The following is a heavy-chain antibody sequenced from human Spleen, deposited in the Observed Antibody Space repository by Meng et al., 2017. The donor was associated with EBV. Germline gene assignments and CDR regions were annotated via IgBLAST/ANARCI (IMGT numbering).Heavy chain of an antibody. V-gene: IGHV2-5*02. CDR1: GFSLSTSGVG. D-gene: IGHD3-22*01. J-gene: IGHJ5*02. CDR3: AHAPDYDSGNWFDP. CDR2: IYWDDDK. Sequence: QITLKESGPTLVKPXXXXTLXXPFSGFSLSTSGVGVAWIRQPPGKALEWLALIYWDDDKRYSPSLKSRLTITKDTSKNQVVLTMTNMGPVDTGTYYCAHAPDYDSGNWFDPWGQGTLVTVSS.